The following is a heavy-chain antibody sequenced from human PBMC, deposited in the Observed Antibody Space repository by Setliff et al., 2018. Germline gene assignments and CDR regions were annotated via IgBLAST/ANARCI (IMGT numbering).Heavy chain of an antibody. V-gene: IGHV5-51*01. Sequence: PGESLRFSGEGSGYSFTNYWIAWVRQMPGKGLEWMGIIYPGDSDIRYSPSFQGQVTFSVDKSINTAYLQWSSLKASDTAMYYCARFGYCSSTSCYEVGGNWFDPWGQGTLVTVSS. CDR1: GYSFTNYW. CDR2: IYPGDSDI. J-gene: IGHJ5*02. CDR3: ARFGYCSSTSCYEVGGNWFDP. D-gene: IGHD2-2*03.